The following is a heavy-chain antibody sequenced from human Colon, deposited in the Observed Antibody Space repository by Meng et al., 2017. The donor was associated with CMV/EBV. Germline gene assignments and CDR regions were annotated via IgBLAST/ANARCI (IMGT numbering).Heavy chain of an antibody. V-gene: IGHV3-30*02. CDR1: GFRLSNYG. J-gene: IGHJ4*02. D-gene: IGHD1-1*01. CDR2: IRHDETNK. Sequence: GGSLRLSCATFGFRLSNYGMHWVRQVPGKGLEWVAFIRHDETNKYYAESVEGRITISRDTSKNTLSLLMNSLGPGDTAIYYCAKGRAANDWNDFDYWGQGTLVTVSS. CDR3: AKGRAANDWNDFDY.